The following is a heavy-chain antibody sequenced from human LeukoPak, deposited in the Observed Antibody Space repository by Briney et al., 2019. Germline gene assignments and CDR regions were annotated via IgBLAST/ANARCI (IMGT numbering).Heavy chain of an antibody. CDR2: LYSGGTT. Sequence: PGGSLRLSCGASGFIVSSSYMSWVRQAPGKGLEWVSVLYSGGTTHYGDSVKGRFTISRDNSKNTLFLQMNSLRAEDTAVYYCARGHIAVAGHYGAEPSDYWGQGTLVTVSS. D-gene: IGHD6-19*01. V-gene: IGHV3-53*01. CDR1: GFIVSSSY. J-gene: IGHJ4*02. CDR3: ARGHIAVAGHYGAEPSDY.